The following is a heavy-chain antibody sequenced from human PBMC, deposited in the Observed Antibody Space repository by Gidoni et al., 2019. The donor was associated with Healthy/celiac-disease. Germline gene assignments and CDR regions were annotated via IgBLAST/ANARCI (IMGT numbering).Heavy chain of an antibody. J-gene: IGHJ1*01. V-gene: IGHV4-34*01. CDR2: INHSGST. CDR1: GGSFSGYY. D-gene: IGHD4-17*01. Sequence: QVQLQQWGAGLLKPSEPLSLTRAVYGGSFSGYYWSWIRQPPGKGLEWSGEINHSGSTNYKPSLKSRVTISVDTSKNQFSLKLSSVTAADTAVYYCARHPTVTRGKSFQHWGQGTLVTVSS. CDR3: ARHPTVTRGKSFQH.